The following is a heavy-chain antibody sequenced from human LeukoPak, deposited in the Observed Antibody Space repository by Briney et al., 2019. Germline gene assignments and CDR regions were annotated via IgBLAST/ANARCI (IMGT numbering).Heavy chain of an antibody. CDR2: INHSGST. Sequence: SETLSLTCAVYGGSFSGYYWSWIRQPPGKGLEWIGEINHSGSTNYNPSLKSRVTISVDTSKNQFSLKLSSVTAADTAVYYCASGSRLWSSSWYYFDYWGQGTLVTVSS. CDR3: ASGSRLWSSSWYYFDY. J-gene: IGHJ4*02. V-gene: IGHV4-34*01. D-gene: IGHD6-13*01. CDR1: GGSFSGYY.